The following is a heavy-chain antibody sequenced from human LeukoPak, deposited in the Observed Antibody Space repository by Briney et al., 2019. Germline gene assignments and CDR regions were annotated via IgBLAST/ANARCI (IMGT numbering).Heavy chain of an antibody. CDR1: GGSISGSSYY. J-gene: IGHJ3*02. CDR2: IYYSGST. D-gene: IGHD6-13*01. CDR3: AREGYSSSWYGHHAFDI. Sequence: SETPSLTCTVSGGSISGSSYYWGWIRQPPGKGLEWIGSIYYSGSTYYNPSLKSRVTISVDTSKNQFSLKLSSVTAADTAVYYCAREGYSSSWYGHHAFDIWGQGTMVTVSS. V-gene: IGHV4-39*02.